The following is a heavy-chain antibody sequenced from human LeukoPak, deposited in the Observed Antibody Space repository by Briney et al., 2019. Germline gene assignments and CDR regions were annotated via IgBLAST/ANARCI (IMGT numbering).Heavy chain of an antibody. CDR3: TRVGYIDEGIDY. Sequence: GGSLRLSCVASGFPFSSYWMTWVRKAPGKGLEWVANIKQDGSKKSYVDSVKGRFTISRDNAKNSLYLQMNSLRAEDTAIYYCTRVGYIDEGIDYWGQGTLVTVSS. J-gene: IGHJ4*02. V-gene: IGHV3-7*04. D-gene: IGHD5-24*01. CDR1: GFPFSSYW. CDR2: IKQDGSKK.